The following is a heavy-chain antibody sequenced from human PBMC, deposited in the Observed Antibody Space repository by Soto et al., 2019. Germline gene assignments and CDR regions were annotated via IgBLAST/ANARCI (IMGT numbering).Heavy chain of an antibody. Sequence: PVESLKISCTGSGYIFTSYWISCVLQMPVKGLEWMGRIDPSDSYTNYSPSFQGHVTISADKSISTAYLQWSSLKASDTAMYYCARAIFGVAQNWFDPWGQGTLVTVSS. CDR1: GYIFTSYW. V-gene: IGHV5-10-1*01. CDR3: ARAIFGVAQNWFDP. D-gene: IGHD3-3*01. CDR2: IDPSDSYT. J-gene: IGHJ5*02.